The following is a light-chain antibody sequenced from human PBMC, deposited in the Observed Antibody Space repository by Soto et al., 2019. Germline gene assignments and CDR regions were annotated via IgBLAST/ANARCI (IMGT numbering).Light chain of an antibody. CDR3: QQSYSLPLT. CDR1: QSINTY. J-gene: IGKJ4*01. CDR2: TAS. Sequence: DIQMTQSPSSLYASVGDRVTITCRANQSINTYVNWYQQKPEKPPKVLIFTASSLQSGVPSRFSGSGSGTDFTLTVSSLQPEDFATYYCQQSYSLPLTFGGGTKVDIK. V-gene: IGKV1-39*01.